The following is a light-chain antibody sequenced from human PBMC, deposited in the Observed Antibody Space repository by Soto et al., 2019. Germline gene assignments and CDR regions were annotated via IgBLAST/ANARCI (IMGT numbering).Light chain of an antibody. J-gene: IGLJ1*01. CDR2: ANN. CDR3: QSYDRSLSGLYV. Sequence: QPVLTQPPSVSGAPGQRVTISCTGGSSNIGAGYNVHWYQHLPGTAPKSVIYANNNRPSGVPDRFSGSKSGTSASLAITGLQAEDEADYYCQSYDRSLSGLYVFGTGTKLTVL. CDR1: SSNIGAGYN. V-gene: IGLV1-40*01.